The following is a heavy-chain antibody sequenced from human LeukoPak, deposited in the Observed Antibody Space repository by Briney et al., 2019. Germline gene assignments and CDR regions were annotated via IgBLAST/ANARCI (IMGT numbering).Heavy chain of an antibody. V-gene: IGHV3-23*01. D-gene: IGHD3-9*01. CDR3: AKDPHPYYDIMTGYYSDY. CDR1: RFTFSTYG. Sequence: GGSLRLSCAASRFTFSTYGMSWVRQAPGKGLEWVSGISGSGGSTYYTDSVKGRFTISRDNSKNTLHLQMNSLRAEDTAVYYCAKDPHPYYDIMTGYYSDYWGQGTLVTVSS. J-gene: IGHJ4*02. CDR2: ISGSGGST.